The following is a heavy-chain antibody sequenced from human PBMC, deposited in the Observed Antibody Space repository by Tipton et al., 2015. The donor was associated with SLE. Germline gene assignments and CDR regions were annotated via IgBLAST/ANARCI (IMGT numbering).Heavy chain of an antibody. CDR3: AGGGGAAFDI. J-gene: IGHJ3*02. CDR2: ISSSSSYI. D-gene: IGHD3-16*01. CDR1: GFTFSSYE. Sequence: SLRLSCAASGFTFSSYEMNWVRQAPGKGLEWVSSISSSSSYIYYADSVKGRFTISRDNAKNSLYLQMNSLRAEDTAVYYCAGGGGAAFDIWGQGTMVTVPS. V-gene: IGHV3-21*01.